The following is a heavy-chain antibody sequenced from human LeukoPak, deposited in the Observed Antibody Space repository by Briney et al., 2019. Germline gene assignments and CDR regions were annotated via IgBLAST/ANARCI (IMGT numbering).Heavy chain of an antibody. Sequence: SETLSLTCAVYGGSFSGYYWSWIRQPPGKGLEWIGEINHSGSTNYNPSLKSRVTISVDTSKNQFSLKLSSVTAADTAVYYCARDPNYHFWSPKGDYFDYWGQGTLVTVSS. V-gene: IGHV4-34*01. D-gene: IGHD3-3*01. CDR1: GGSFSGYY. CDR3: ARDPNYHFWSPKGDYFDY. J-gene: IGHJ4*02. CDR2: INHSGST.